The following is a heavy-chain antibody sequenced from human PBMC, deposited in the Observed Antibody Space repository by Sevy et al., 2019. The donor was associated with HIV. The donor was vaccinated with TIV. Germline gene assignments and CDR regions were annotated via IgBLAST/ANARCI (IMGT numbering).Heavy chain of an antibody. D-gene: IGHD2-15*01. J-gene: IGHJ3*02. Sequence: GGSLRLSCAASGFTFSDYYMSWIRQAPGKGLEWVSYISSSGSTIYYADSVKGRFTISRDNAKNSLYLKMNSLRAEDTAVYYCARDGYCSGGSCYGHAAFDIWGQGTMVTVSS. V-gene: IGHV3-11*01. CDR3: ARDGYCSGGSCYGHAAFDI. CDR1: GFTFSDYY. CDR2: ISSSGSTI.